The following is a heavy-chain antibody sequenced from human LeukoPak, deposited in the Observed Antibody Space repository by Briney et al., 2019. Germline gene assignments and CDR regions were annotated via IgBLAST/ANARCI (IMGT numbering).Heavy chain of an antibody. Sequence: KTGGSLRLSCAASGFTFSSYSMNCVRQAPGKGLEWVSSISSSSSYIFYADSVKGRFTIPRDNAKNSLYLQMNSLRAEDTAMYYCARDLIPYGSGSYYFDYWGQGTLVTVSS. CDR1: GFTFSSYS. D-gene: IGHD3-10*01. CDR3: ARDLIPYGSGSYYFDY. V-gene: IGHV3-21*01. CDR2: ISSSSSYI. J-gene: IGHJ4*02.